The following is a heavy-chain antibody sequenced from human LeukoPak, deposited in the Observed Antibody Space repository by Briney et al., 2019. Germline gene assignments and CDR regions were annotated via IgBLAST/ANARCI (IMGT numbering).Heavy chain of an antibody. CDR3: ARGFSYYYYYYGMDV. Sequence: SETLSLTCTVSGGSISSSSYYWGWIRQPPGKGLEWIGSIYYSGSTYYNPSLKSRVTISVDTSKNQFSLKLSSVTAADTAVYYCARGFSYYYYYYGMDVWGQGTTVTVSS. V-gene: IGHV4-39*07. CDR2: IYYSGST. CDR1: GGSISSSSYY. J-gene: IGHJ6*02.